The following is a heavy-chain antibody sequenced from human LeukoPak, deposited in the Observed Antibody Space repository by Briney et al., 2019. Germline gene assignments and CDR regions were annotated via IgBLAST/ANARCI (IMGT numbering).Heavy chain of an antibody. J-gene: IGHJ6*02. CDR3: ARHRADQLYYYYYGMDV. Sequence: SQTLSLTCTVSGGSISSGGYYWSWIRQPPGKGLEWIGYIYHSGSTYYNPSLKSRVTISVDRSKNQFSLKLSSVTAADTAVYYCARHRADQLYYYYYGMDVWGQGTTVTVSS. D-gene: IGHD5-24*01. V-gene: IGHV4-30-2*01. CDR1: GGSISSGGYY. CDR2: IYHSGST.